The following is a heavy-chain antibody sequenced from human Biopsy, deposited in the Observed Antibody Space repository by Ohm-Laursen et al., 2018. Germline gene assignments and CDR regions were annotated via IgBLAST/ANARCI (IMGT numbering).Heavy chain of an antibody. V-gene: IGHV1-46*01. D-gene: IGHD5-24*01. CDR2: ISPIGATT. Sequence: SVTASCKASGNTFSTYHIHWVRQAPGQGLEWMGVISPIGATTSFSQKFQGRTTMTRDISTGTVYMDLNSLGSEDTAVYYWARAGVGSDGTDSYYYGMDVWGPGTTVTVSS. CDR1: GNTFSTYH. CDR3: ARAGVGSDGTDSYYYGMDV. J-gene: IGHJ6*02.